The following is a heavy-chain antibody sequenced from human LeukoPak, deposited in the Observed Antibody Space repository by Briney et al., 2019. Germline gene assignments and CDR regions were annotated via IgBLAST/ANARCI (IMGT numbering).Heavy chain of an antibody. CDR3: ARAPLTTATSDYFDL. CDR1: GGSISSYY. V-gene: IGHV4-59*08. Sequence: SETLSLTCTVSGGSISSYYWSWIRQPPGKGLEWIGYIYYIGRTNYNPSLKSRVTISVDTSKNQFSLMLTSVTAADTAVYYCARAPLTTATSDYFDLWGLGTLVTVSS. J-gene: IGHJ4*02. D-gene: IGHD4-17*01. CDR2: IYYIGRT.